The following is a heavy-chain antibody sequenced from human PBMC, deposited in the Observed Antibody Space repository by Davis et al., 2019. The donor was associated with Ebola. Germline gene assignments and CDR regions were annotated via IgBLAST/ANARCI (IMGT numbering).Heavy chain of an antibody. D-gene: IGHD3-22*01. CDR2: IHYSGST. V-gene: IGHV4-59*12. Sequence: SETLSLTCTVSGGSISSYYWSWIRQPPRKGLEWLGYIHYSGSTNYTPSLKSRVTISVDTSKNQFSLKLTSVTAADTAVYYCARGDSYYDPSGYYAGPEAPDHWGQGTLVSVSS. J-gene: IGHJ4*02. CDR3: ARGDSYYDPSGYYAGPEAPDH. CDR1: GGSISSYY.